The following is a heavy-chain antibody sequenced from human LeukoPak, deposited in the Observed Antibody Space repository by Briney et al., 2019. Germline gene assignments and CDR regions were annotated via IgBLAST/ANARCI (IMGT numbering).Heavy chain of an antibody. Sequence: GGSLRLXCAASGFTFSSYSMNWVRQAPGKGLESVLSISSSSSSYIYYADSVKGRFTISRDNAKNSLYLQMNSLRAEDTAVYYCASADCSSTSCYTYYFDYWGQGTLVTVSS. CDR3: ASADCSSTSCYTYYFDY. CDR2: ISSSSSSYI. V-gene: IGHV3-21*01. CDR1: GFTFSSYS. J-gene: IGHJ4*02. D-gene: IGHD2-2*02.